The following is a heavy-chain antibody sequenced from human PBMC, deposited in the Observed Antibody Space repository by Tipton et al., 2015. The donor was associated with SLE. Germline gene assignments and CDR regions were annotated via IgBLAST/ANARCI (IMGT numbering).Heavy chain of an antibody. CDR1: GYSISSGYY. CDR3: ARGAKERITLVRVRPYYFDY. D-gene: IGHD3-10*01. CDR2: TNPSGNT. V-gene: IGHV4-38-2*02. Sequence: TLSLTCTVSGYSISSGYYWGWIRHPPGKGLEWIGQTNPSGNTNYNPSLKSRVTISVDTSNNQLSLKLTSVTAADTAVYYCARGAKERITLVRVRPYYFDYWGQGSLVTVSS. J-gene: IGHJ4*01.